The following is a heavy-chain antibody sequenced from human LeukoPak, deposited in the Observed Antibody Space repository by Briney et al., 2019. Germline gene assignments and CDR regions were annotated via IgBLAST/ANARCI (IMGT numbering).Heavy chain of an antibody. CDR1: GFPFSSHG. J-gene: IGHJ4*02. Sequence: GGTLRLSCAGSGFPFSSHGMNWVRQAPGKGLEWVSGISPGGPTYYADSVKGRFTISRDDSRNTLYLQMSNLRADDTAVYYCAKDGAWLRFDDWGQGILVTVSS. CDR3: AKDGAWLRFDD. V-gene: IGHV3-23*01. D-gene: IGHD5-12*01. CDR2: ISPGGPT.